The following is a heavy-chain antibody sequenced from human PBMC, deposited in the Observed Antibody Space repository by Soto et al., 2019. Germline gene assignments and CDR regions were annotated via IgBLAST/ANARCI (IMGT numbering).Heavy chain of an antibody. V-gene: IGHV3-48*01. Sequence: PGGSLRLSCAASGFTFSSYSMNWVRQAPGKGLEWVSYISSSSSTIYYADSVKGRFTISRDNAKNQFSLNLDSVTAADTAVYFCARDFAYFDSWGQGTLVTVSS. CDR1: GFTFSSYS. CDR3: ARDFAYFDS. CDR2: ISSSSSTI. J-gene: IGHJ4*02. D-gene: IGHD3-3*01.